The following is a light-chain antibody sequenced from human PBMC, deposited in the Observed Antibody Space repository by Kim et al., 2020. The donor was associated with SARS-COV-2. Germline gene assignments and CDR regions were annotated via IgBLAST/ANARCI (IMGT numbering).Light chain of an antibody. V-gene: IGLV3-19*01. J-gene: IGLJ2*01. Sequence: VGLGQTVKVTRQRNSPKNYYATLVQEEARTGPIPVHLGKNQPPPGDPDRFSGSSSGNTASLTITGTQAGDEADYYCNSRDSNDNVVFGGGTQLTVL. CDR2: GKN. CDR3: NSRDSNDNVV. CDR1: SPKNYY.